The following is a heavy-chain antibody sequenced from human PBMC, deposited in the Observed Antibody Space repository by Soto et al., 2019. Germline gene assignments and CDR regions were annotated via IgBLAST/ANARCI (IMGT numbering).Heavy chain of an antibody. CDR1: GFTFSSYA. V-gene: IGHV3-23*01. CDR3: AKGVVPAALPQGGYFQL. D-gene: IGHD2-2*01. Sequence: EVQLLESGGGLVQPGGSLRLSCAASGFTFSSYAMSWVRQAPGKGLEWVSATSGSGGSTYYADSVKGRFTNSRDNSKNPLYRQMNSLRAEDKDVYYCAKGVVPAALPQGGYFQLWGQRTLVTDSS. J-gene: IGHJ1*01. CDR2: TSGSGGST.